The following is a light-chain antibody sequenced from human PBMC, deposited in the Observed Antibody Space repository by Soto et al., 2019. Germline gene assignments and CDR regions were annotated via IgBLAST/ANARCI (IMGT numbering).Light chain of an antibody. CDR3: QQYGSSPWT. J-gene: IGKJ1*01. CDR2: DAS. Sequence: DIQMTQSPSSLSAYVGDRVTITCQASQDIDKHLNWYQQKPGKAPKLLIDDASNLETGVPSRFSGSGSGTEFTLTISSLQPEDFAVYYCQQYGSSPWTFGQGTKVDIK. V-gene: IGKV1-33*01. CDR1: QDIDKH.